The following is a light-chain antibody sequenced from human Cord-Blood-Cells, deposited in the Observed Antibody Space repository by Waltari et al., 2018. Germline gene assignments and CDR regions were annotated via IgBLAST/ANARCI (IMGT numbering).Light chain of an antibody. V-gene: IGLV3-1*01. CDR2: QDS. J-gene: IGLJ1*01. CDR3: QAWDSSTYV. CDR1: KLGDNY. Sequence: SHELTHLTSVSVSPGQTASITCSGDKLGDNYACWYQQKPGHSPVLVIYQDSTRPSGIPERFSCSHSGNTATLTMSGTQAMDEADYYCQAWDSSTYVFGTGTKVTVL.